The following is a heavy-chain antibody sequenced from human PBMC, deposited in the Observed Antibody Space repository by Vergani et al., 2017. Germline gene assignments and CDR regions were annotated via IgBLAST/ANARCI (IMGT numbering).Heavy chain of an antibody. CDR2: IWYDGSNK. V-gene: IGHV3-33*01. D-gene: IGHD6-13*01. Sequence: QVQLVESGGGVVQPGRSLRLSCAASGFTFSSYCMHWVRQAPGKGLEWVAVIWYDGSNKYYADSVTGRFTISRENAKNSLYLQMNSLRAEDTAVYYCARDGGAAAGTSAFDIWGQGTMVTVSS. CDR3: ARDGGAAAGTSAFDI. J-gene: IGHJ3*02. CDR1: GFTFSSYC.